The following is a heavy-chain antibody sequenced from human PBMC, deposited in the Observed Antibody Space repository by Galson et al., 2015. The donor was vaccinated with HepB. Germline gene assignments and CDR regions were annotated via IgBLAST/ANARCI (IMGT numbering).Heavy chain of an antibody. J-gene: IGHJ6*02. Sequence: SLRLSCAASGFTFSSYAMHWVRQAPGKGLEWVAVISYDGSNKYYADSVKGRFTISKDNVKDTLYLQMNSLRAEDTAVYYCVSLGGRSTIDVWGQGTTVTVSS. V-gene: IGHV3-30*04. D-gene: IGHD1-26*01. CDR1: GFTFSSYA. CDR3: VSLGGRSTIDV. CDR2: ISYDGSNK.